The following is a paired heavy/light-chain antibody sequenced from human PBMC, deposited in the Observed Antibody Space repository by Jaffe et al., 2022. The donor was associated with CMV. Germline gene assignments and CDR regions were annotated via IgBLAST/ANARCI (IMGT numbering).Heavy chain of an antibody. CDR1: GYSFTTYW. D-gene: IGHD2-8*01. Sequence: EVQLVQSGAQVKKPGESLKISCKGSGYSFTTYWIGWVRQMPGKGLEWMGLIYPGDSATRYSPSFQGQVTISADKSISTAYLQWSSLKASDTAMYYCARTPDCTDGVCGFDYWGQGTLVTVSS. CDR3: ARTPDCTDGVCGFDY. CDR2: IYPGDSAT. V-gene: IGHV5-51*01. J-gene: IGHJ4*02.
Light chain of an antibody. CDR3: QQYNSYPWT. Sequence: DIQMTQSPSTLSASVGDRVTITCRASQSIRPWLAWYQQKPGKAPKFLIYKASSLETGVPSRFSGGGSGTEFTLTISSLQPDDFATYYCQQYNSYPWTFGQGTKVEIK. V-gene: IGKV1-5*03. CDR1: QSIRPW. J-gene: IGKJ1*01. CDR2: KAS.